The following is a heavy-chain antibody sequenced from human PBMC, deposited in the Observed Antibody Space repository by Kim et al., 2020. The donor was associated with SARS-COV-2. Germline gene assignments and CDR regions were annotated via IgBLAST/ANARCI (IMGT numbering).Heavy chain of an antibody. CDR3: ARGLAGPDYYASSGYSSSFDY. CDR2: INHSGST. V-gene: IGHV4-34*01. Sequence: SETLSLTCAVYGGSFSGYYWSWIRQPPGKGLEWIGEINHSGSTNYNPSLKSRVTISVDTSKNQFSLKLSSVTAADTAVYYCARGLAGPDYYASSGYSSSFDYWGHGTLVTVSS. D-gene: IGHD3-22*01. CDR1: GGSFSGYY. J-gene: IGHJ4*01.